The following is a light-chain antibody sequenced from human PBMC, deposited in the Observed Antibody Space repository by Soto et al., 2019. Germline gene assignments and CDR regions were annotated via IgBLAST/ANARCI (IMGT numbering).Light chain of an antibody. CDR2: GAS. CDR1: QSVSIN. V-gene: IGKV3-15*01. CDR3: QQYNNWPPGS. J-gene: IGKJ1*01. Sequence: EIVMTQSPATLSVSPGEGATLSCRASQSVSINLAWYQQKPGQAPRLLIFGASTRATGIPARFSGSGSGTQFTLTICSLQSGDFAVYYCQQYNNWPPGSFGQGTKV.